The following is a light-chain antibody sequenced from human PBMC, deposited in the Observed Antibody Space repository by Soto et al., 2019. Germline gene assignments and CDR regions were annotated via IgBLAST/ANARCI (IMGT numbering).Light chain of an antibody. V-gene: IGKV1-9*01. Sequence: DIQLTQSPSFLSASVGDRVTITCRASQGIRDFLAWYQQKPGQPPKLLIYAASTLQTGVPTRFSGIASGTEFTLIISNLQPADFATYYCQQFNVHPLTFGGGTKVEIK. CDR3: QQFNVHPLT. CDR2: AAS. J-gene: IGKJ4*01. CDR1: QGIRDF.